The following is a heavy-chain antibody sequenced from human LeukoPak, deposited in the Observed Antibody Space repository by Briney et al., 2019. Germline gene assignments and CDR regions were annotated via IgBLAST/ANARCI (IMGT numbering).Heavy chain of an antibody. V-gene: IGHV1-18*01. CDR2: ISAYNGNT. CDR1: GYTFTSYG. CDR3: ARDRATTVTTWAEIDY. J-gene: IGHJ4*02. D-gene: IGHD4-17*01. Sequence: GASVKVSCKASGYTFTSYGISWVRQAPGQGLEWMGWISAYNGNTNYAQKLRGRVTMTTDTSTSTAYMELRSLRSDDTAVYYCARDRATTVTTWAEIDYWGQGTLVTVSS.